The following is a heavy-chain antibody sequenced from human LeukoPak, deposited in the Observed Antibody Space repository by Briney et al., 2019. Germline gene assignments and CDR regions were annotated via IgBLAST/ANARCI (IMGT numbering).Heavy chain of an antibody. CDR3: ARGGDVLRYFGWLSLEPPLAGGAFDY. J-gene: IGHJ4*02. Sequence: GGALRHSRAASGFTFCSYEMNCGRQAPGRGRGRGSYISSSCRTIYSADSVKGRVTISRDNAKKLLYLQMNRLRAEGTAVYYCARGGDVLRYFGWLSLEPPLAGGAFDYWGQGTLVTVSS. D-gene: IGHD3-9*01. CDR2: ISSSCRTI. V-gene: IGHV3-48*03. CDR1: GFTFCSYE.